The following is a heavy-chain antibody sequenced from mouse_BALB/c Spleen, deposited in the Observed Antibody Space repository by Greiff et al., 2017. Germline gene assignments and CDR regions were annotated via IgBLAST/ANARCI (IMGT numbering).Heavy chain of an antibody. J-gene: IGHJ1*01. CDR3: ARGHPRYFDV. Sequence: EVQLVESGGGLVQPGGSLKLSCAASGFTFSSYGMSWVRQTPDKRLELVATINSNGGSTYYPDSVKGRFTISRDNAKNTLYLQMSSLKSEDTAMYYCARGHPRYFDVWGAGTTVTVSS. D-gene: IGHD6-1*01. V-gene: IGHV5-6-3*01. CDR1: GFTFSSYG. CDR2: INSNGGST.